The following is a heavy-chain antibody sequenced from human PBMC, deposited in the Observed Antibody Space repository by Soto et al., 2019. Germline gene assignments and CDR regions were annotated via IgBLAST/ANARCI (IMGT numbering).Heavy chain of an antibody. CDR1: GYIFTSYL. CDR2: IYSGDSII. J-gene: IGHJ6*02. V-gene: IGHV5-51*01. D-gene: IGHD3-22*01. Sequence: GESLKISFTGSGYIFTSYLIAWVRQMPVKGLEWMGIIYSGDSIIRYSPSFQGQVNISADKSISTAYLQWSSLKASDTAMYYCARRDSSGYRDCYYGMDVFGQRTTLAVCS. CDR3: ARRDSSGYRDCYYGMDV.